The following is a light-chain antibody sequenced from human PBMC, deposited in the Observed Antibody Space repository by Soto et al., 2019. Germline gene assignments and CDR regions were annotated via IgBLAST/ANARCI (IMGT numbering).Light chain of an antibody. CDR1: GSDVGGYNY. Sequence: QSALTQPASVSGSPGQSITISCTGTGSDVGGYNYVSWYQQHPDKAPKLIIYDVSNRASGVSNRFSGSKSGNTASLTISGLQAEDEADYYCTSYTSSSTGVFGTGTKVTVL. V-gene: IGLV2-14*03. CDR3: TSYTSSSTGV. CDR2: DVS. J-gene: IGLJ1*01.